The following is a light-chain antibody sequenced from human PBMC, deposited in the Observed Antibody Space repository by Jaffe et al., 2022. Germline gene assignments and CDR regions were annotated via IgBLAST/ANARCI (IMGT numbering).Light chain of an antibody. V-gene: IGLV1-36*01. CDR1: SSNIGNNA. CDR2: YDD. Sequence: QSVLTQPPSVSEAPRQRVTISCSGSSSNIGNNAVNWYQQLPGKAPKLLIYYDDLVPSGVSDRFSGSKSGTSASLAISGLQSEDEADYYCAVWDDRLNGVVFGGGTKLTVL. CDR3: AVWDDRLNGVV. J-gene: IGLJ2*01.